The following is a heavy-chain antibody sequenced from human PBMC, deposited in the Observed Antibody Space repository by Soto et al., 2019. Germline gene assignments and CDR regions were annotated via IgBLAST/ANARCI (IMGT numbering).Heavy chain of an antibody. J-gene: IGHJ5*01. CDR1: GYTFTSYD. D-gene: IGHD4-4*01. CDR3: AISYSNYPGPNWFDS. Sequence: GASVKVSCKASGYTFTSYDINWVRQATGQGLEWMGWMNPNSGNTGYAQKFQGRVTMTRNTSISTAYMELSSLRSEDTAVYYCAISYSNYPGPNWFDSWGQGTLVTVSS. V-gene: IGHV1-8*01. CDR2: MNPNSGNT.